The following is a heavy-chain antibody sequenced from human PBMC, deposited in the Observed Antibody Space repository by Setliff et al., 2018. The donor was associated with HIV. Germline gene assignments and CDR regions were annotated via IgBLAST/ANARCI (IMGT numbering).Heavy chain of an antibody. CDR1: GGSINTYY. V-gene: IGHV4-4*07. Sequence: PSETLSLTCPVSGGSINTYYWCWIRQPAGKGLEWIGRFYTRGSTNYNPSLKSRVTMSVDTSKNPFSLKLSSVTAADTAVYYCARGSKGGFFDYWGQGTLVTVSS. CDR3: ARGSKGGFFDY. J-gene: IGHJ4*02. CDR2: FYTRGST. D-gene: IGHD3-16*01.